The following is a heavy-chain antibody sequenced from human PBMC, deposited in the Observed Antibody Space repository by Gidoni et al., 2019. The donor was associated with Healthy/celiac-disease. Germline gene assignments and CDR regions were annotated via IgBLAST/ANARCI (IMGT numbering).Heavy chain of an antibody. V-gene: IGHV1-24*01. CDR3: ATVPIVVVVAATGAFDY. J-gene: IGHJ4*02. CDR1: GYTLTELS. Sequence: QVQLVQSGAEVKKPGDSVKVSCKVSGYTLTELSMHWVRQAPGTGLEWMGGFDPEDGETIYAQKFQGRVTLTEDTSTDTAYMELSSLRSEDTAVYYCATVPIVVVVAATGAFDYWGQVTLVTVSS. CDR2: FDPEDGET. D-gene: IGHD2-15*01.